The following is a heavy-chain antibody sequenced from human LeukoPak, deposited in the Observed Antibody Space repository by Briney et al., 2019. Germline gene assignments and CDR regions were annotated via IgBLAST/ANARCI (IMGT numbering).Heavy chain of an antibody. CDR3: ARGGYYYDSSGYINWFDP. V-gene: IGHV4-39*07. Sequence: SETLSLTCTASGGSISTSSYYWGWVRQPPGKGLEWIGRIYTSGSTNYNPSLKSRVTMSVDTSKNQFSLKLSSVTAADTAVYYCARGGYYYDSSGYINWFDPWGQGTLVTVSS. CDR2: IYTSGST. J-gene: IGHJ5*02. D-gene: IGHD3-22*01. CDR1: GGSISTSSYY.